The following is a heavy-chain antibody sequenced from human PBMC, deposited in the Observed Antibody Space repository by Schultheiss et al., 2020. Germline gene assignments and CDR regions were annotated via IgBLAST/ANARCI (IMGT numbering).Heavy chain of an antibody. J-gene: IGHJ4*02. CDR1: GGSFSGYY. CDR2: IHHSGST. Sequence: SETLSLTCAVYGGSFSGYYWSWIRQPPGKGLEWIGEIHHSGSTYYNPSLKSRITISVDTSKNQFSLKLSSVTAADTAVYYCARELRITMVQGVIMPFDYWGQGTLVTVSS. CDR3: ARELRITMVQGVIMPFDY. V-gene: IGHV4-34*01. D-gene: IGHD3-10*01.